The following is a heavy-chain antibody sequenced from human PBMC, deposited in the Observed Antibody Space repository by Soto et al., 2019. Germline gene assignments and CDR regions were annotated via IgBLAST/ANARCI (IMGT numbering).Heavy chain of an antibody. CDR1: GFSFSRFW. CDR2: ITGDGAIT. Sequence: GGSLRLSCVASGFSFSRFWMHWVRRVPGKGLVWVSRITGDGAITTYADSVRGRFTISRDNAKSTVYLQMDSLRAEDTAVYYCATLNSFGSDYWGQGTPVTAPQ. V-gene: IGHV3-74*01. D-gene: IGHD5-18*01. J-gene: IGHJ4*02. CDR3: ATLNSFGSDY.